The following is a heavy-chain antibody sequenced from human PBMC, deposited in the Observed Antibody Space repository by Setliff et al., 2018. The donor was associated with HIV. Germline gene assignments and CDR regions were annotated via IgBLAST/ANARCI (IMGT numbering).Heavy chain of an antibody. J-gene: IGHJ6*02. CDR3: ARDCRVGWVFTYGMDV. CDR2: IKTAASVT. V-gene: IGHV3-74*01. CDR1: GFTFSSYR. Sequence: PGGSLRLSCAASGFTFSSYRMHWVRQTPGKGLVWVSRIKTAASVTSYADSVKGRFTISRDDDRNFLFLQMNSLRAEDTAIYFCARDCRVGWVFTYGMDVWGQGTLVTVS. D-gene: IGHD6-13*01.